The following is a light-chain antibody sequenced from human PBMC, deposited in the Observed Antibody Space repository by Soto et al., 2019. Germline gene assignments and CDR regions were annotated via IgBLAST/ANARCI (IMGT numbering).Light chain of an antibody. CDR1: QGIRTD. V-gene: IGKV1-6*01. CDR3: LQDHTFPYT. Sequence: AIQMTQSPSSLSASVGDRVTITCRASQGIRTDLAWYQQEPGKAPKLLINAASSLQSGVPSRFSGSGSGTDFTLTISSLQPEDFSSYYCLQDHTFPYTFGQGTKLEIK. CDR2: AAS. J-gene: IGKJ2*01.